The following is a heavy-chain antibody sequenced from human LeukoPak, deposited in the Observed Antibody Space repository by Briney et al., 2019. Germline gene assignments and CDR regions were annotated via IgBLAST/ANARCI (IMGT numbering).Heavy chain of an antibody. V-gene: IGHV3-21*04. J-gene: IGHJ4*02. CDR3: AKDPLETIVILYFDY. CDR2: ISSSSSYI. D-gene: IGHD2/OR15-2a*01. Sequence: GGSLRLSCAASGFTFSSYSMNWVRQAPGEGLEWVSSISSSSSYIYYADSVKGRITISRDNSKNTLYLQMNSLRAEDTAVYYCAKDPLETIVILYFDYWGQGTLVTVSS. CDR1: GFTFSSYS.